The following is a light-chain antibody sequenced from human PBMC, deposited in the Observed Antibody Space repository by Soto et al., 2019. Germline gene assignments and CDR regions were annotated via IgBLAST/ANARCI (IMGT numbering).Light chain of an antibody. CDR1: QRMTSW. Sequence: GDRVTITCRASQRMTSWLAWYPQIPGEPPTLLIYDASSLESEVSSRFSGSGSGTEFTLTVDSLQPEDFATYYCLPYNAFFHTFVQGTKVEI. CDR2: DAS. V-gene: IGKV1-5*01. J-gene: IGKJ1*01. CDR3: LPYNAFFHT.